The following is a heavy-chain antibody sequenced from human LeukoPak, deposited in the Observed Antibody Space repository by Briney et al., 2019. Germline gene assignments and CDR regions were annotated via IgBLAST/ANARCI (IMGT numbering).Heavy chain of an antibody. CDR1: SGSISSYY. CDR3: ARHTWDDNWFDP. D-gene: IGHD1-26*01. J-gene: IGHJ5*02. V-gene: IGHV4-59*01. Sequence: SETLSLTCTVSSGSISSYYWSWIRQPPGKGLEWIGYISYTGSTKFNPSLKSRVTMSVDTSKNQFSLKLRSVTAADTAVYYCARHTWDDNWFDPWGRGTLVTVSS. CDR2: ISYTGST.